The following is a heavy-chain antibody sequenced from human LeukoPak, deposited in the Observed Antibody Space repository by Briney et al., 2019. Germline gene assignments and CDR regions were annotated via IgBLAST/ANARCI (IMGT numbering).Heavy chain of an antibody. CDR2: ISYDGSNK. D-gene: IGHD6-19*01. CDR1: GFTFSSYG. Sequence: GRSLRLSCAASGFTFSSYGMHWVRQAPGKGLEWVAVISYDGSNKYYADSVKGRFTFSRDNSKNTLYLQMNSLRSEDTAVYYCAEDRGSASGWYHFDYWGQGTLVTVSS. J-gene: IGHJ4*02. V-gene: IGHV3-30*18. CDR3: AEDRGSASGWYHFDY.